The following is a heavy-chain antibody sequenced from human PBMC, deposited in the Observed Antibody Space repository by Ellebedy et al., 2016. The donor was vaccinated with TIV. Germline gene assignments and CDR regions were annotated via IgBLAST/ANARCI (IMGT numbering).Heavy chain of an antibody. CDR2: IYYTGST. CDR3: ARWFGELLYVRWFGP. V-gene: IGHV4-39*01. D-gene: IGHD3-10*01. J-gene: IGHJ5*02. CDR1: GDSISRSSYY. Sequence: SETLSLTCTVSGDSISRSSYYWGWIRQPPGKGLEWIGSIYYTGSTDYNTCLKSRVAISADTSKNQFSLRLSSVTAADTAVYYCARWFGELLYVRWFGPWGQGTLVTVSS.